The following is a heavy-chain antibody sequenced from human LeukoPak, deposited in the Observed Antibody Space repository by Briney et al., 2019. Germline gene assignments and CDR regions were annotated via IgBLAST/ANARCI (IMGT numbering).Heavy chain of an antibody. CDR2: ISSSSSTI. CDR3: ARDPATVVTPFFDY. CDR1: GFTFSSYS. V-gene: IGHV3-48*04. J-gene: IGHJ4*02. Sequence: PGGSLRLSCAASGFTFSSYSMNWVRQAPGKGLEWVSYISSSSSTIYYADSVKGRFTISRDNAKNSLYLQTNSLRAEDTAVYYCARDPATVVTPFFDYWGQGTLVTVSS. D-gene: IGHD4-23*01.